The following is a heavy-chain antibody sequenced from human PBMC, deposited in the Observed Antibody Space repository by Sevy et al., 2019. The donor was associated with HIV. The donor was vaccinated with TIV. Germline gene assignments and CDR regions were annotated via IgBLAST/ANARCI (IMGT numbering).Heavy chain of an antibody. D-gene: IGHD2-8*01. V-gene: IGHV3-7*03. CDR1: GFTLSSYW. CDR2: IKQDGSDK. J-gene: IGHJ5*02. Sequence: GGSLILSCAASGFTLSSYWMSWVRQAPGKGLEWVANIKQDGSDKYYVDSVKGRFTISRDNAKNSLYLQMNSLRVEDTAVYYCASPGTKGFDPWGQGTLVTVSS. CDR3: ASPGTKGFDP.